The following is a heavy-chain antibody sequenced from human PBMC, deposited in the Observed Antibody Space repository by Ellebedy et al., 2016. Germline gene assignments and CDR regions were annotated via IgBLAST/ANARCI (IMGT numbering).Heavy chain of an antibody. Sequence: GGSLRLSXAASGFTFSSYGMHWVRQAPGKGLVWVSRINSDGSSTSYADSVKGRFTISRDNAKNTLYLQMNSLRAADTAVYYCVHLSRWGQGTLVTVSS. V-gene: IGHV3-74*01. CDR3: VHLSR. CDR1: GFTFSSYG. CDR2: INSDGSST. J-gene: IGHJ4*02.